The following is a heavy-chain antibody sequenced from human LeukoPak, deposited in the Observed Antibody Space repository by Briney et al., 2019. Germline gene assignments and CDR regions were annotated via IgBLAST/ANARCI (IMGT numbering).Heavy chain of an antibody. CDR3: AGGTYYGSGARPGYFDH. V-gene: IGHV3-53*01. Sequence: PGGSLRLPCAAPDFNINNNYMNWVRPAPGKGLEWVSLIDNFGSIYYRDSVKDRFTISRDISKSTVYLHMNNLSAEDTAVYYCAGGTYYGSGARPGYFDHRGQGILVTVSS. D-gene: IGHD3-10*01. J-gene: IGHJ4*02. CDR2: IDNFGSI. CDR1: DFNINNNY.